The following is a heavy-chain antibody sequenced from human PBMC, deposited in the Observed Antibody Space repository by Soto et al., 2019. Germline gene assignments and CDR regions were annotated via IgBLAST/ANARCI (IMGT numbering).Heavy chain of an antibody. V-gene: IGHV4-59*01. CDR2: IYYSGST. CDR3: ARDRTMIDAFDI. D-gene: IGHD3-22*01. J-gene: IGHJ3*02. Sequence: PSQTLSLTCTVAGGSISSFYWSCIRQPPGKGLEWIGYIYYSGSTNYNPSLKSRVTISVDTSKNQFSLKLSSVTAADTAVYYCARDRTMIDAFDIWGQGTMVTVSS. CDR1: GGSISSFY.